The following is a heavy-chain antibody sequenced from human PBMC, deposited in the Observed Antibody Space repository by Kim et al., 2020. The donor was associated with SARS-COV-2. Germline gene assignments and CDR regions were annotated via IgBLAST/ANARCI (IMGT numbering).Heavy chain of an antibody. Sequence: SETLSLTCTVSGGSVSSGSYYWSWIRQPPGKGLEWIGYIYYSGSTNYNPSLKSRVTISVDTSKNQFSLKLSSVTAADTAVYYCAREVWYGVDYWGQGTLVTVSS. CDR1: GGSVSSGSYY. J-gene: IGHJ4*02. CDR2: IYYSGST. V-gene: IGHV4-61*01. D-gene: IGHD3-10*01. CDR3: AREVWYGVDY.